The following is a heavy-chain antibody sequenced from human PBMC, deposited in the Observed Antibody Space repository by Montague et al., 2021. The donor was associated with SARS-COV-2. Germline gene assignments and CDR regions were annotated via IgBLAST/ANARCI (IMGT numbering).Heavy chain of an antibody. CDR2: IYYSGST. CDR1: GASISSYY. V-gene: IGHV4-59*01. D-gene: IGHD3-10*01. CDR3: ARGGHYDYAFDI. Sequence: SETLSLTCTVSGASISSYYWSWIRQPPGKGLEWIGYIYYSGSTNYNPSLKSRVTISVDTSKNQFSLKLSSVTAADTAVYYCARGGHYDYAFDIWGQGTMVTVSS. J-gene: IGHJ3*02.